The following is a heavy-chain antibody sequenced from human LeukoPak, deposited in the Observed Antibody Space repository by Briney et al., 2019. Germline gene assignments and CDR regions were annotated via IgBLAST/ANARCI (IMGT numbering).Heavy chain of an antibody. J-gene: IGHJ2*01. CDR2: IYHSGYT. D-gene: IGHD3-22*01. Sequence: PSETLSLTCNVSGASISTGTSYWGWIRQPPGRGLEWIGSIYHSGYTYYNPSLKSRVTISVDTSKNQFSLKLSSLTAADTAVYYRVRDTQMYYFDSGGLGHFDFWGRGTLVTVSS. V-gene: IGHV4-39*02. CDR3: VRDTQMYYFDSGGLGHFDF. CDR1: GASISTGTSY.